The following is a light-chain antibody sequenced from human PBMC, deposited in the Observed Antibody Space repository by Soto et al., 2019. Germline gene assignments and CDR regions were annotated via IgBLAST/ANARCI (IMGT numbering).Light chain of an antibody. CDR1: QSVSSSY. CDR2: GAS. J-gene: IGKJ1*01. Sequence: EIVLTQSPGTLSLSPGERATLSCRASQSVSSSYLAWYQQKPGQAPRLLIYGASSRATGIPDRFSGSGSGTDFTLTISRLEPEDFAVYYCQQYGSSPGTFGQGTKGKSN. V-gene: IGKV3-20*01. CDR3: QQYGSSPGT.